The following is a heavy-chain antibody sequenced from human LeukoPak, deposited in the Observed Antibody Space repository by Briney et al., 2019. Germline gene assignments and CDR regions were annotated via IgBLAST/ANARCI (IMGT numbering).Heavy chain of an antibody. J-gene: IGHJ5*02. Sequence: GGSLRLSCAASGFTISSYAMSWVRQAPGKGLEWVSAISGSGDRTYYADSVKGRFTISRDNSKNTLYLQMNSLRAEDTAVYYCAKDRGEHWFDPWGQGTLVTVSS. D-gene: IGHD2-21*01. CDR2: ISGSGDRT. CDR1: GFTISSYA. V-gene: IGHV3-23*01. CDR3: AKDRGEHWFDP.